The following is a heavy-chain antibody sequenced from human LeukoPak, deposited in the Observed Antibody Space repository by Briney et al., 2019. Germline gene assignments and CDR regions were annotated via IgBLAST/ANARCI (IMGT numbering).Heavy chain of an antibody. D-gene: IGHD1-26*01. CDR1: GGSFSVYY. CDR2: INHSGST. V-gene: IGHV4-34*01. CDR3: ARDRVGAKTNDFDL. J-gene: IGHJ4*02. Sequence: SETLSLTCAVYGGSFSVYYWSWIRQPPGKGLEWIGEINHSGSTNYNPSLKSRVTISVDTSKNQFSLKLSSVTAADTAVYYCARDRVGAKTNDFDLWGQGTLVTVSS.